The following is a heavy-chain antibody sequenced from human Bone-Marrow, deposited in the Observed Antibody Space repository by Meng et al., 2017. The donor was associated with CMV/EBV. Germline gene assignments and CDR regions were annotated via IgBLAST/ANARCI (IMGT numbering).Heavy chain of an antibody. D-gene: IGHD3-22*01. J-gene: IGHJ4*02. CDR2: MNPNSGNT. Sequence: GNNFTSYDINWVRQATGQGLEWMGWMNPNSGNTGYAQKFQGRVTMTRNTSISTAYMELSSLRSEDTAVYYCARGYYYDSSGSIDYWGQGTLVTVSS. CDR3: ARGYYYDSSGSIDY. V-gene: IGHV1-8*01. CDR1: GNNFTSYD.